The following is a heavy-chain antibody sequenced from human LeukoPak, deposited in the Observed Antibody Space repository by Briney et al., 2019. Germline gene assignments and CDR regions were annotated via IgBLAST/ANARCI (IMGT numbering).Heavy chain of an antibody. CDR2: IYPGDSDT. V-gene: IGHV5-51*01. Sequence: GESLKISCKGSGYSFTSYWIAWVRQMPGKGLEWMGIIYPGDSDTRYSPSFQGQVTISADKSISTAYLQCSSLKSSDTAMFYCVRLGYCSGGSCPYFDYWGQGTLVTVSS. J-gene: IGHJ4*02. D-gene: IGHD2-15*01. CDR3: VRLGYCSGGSCPYFDY. CDR1: GYSFTSYW.